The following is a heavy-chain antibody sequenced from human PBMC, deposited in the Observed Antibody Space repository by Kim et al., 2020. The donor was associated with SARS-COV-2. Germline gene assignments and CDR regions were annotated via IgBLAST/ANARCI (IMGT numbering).Heavy chain of an antibody. CDR3: SIFIGGGGQGVNRFDP. V-gene: IGHV4-31*02. J-gene: IGHJ5*02. Sequence: PSLKSRVTISVDTSKNQLSLKRSSVTAADTAVYYCSIFIGGGGQGVNRFDPWGQGTLVTVSS. D-gene: IGHD2-21*01.